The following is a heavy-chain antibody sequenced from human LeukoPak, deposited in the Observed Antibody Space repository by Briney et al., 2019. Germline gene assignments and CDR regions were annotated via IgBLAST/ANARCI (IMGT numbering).Heavy chain of an antibody. D-gene: IGHD5-24*01. Sequence: GESLTLSCAASGFTFSSYAMTWVRQAPGKGLEWVSVISGSGDTTYYADSVKGRFTISRDNSKNTLYLQMNSLRAEGTAVYFCARSRDGFKRFDSWGEGTLVTVSS. CDR3: ARSRDGFKRFDS. CDR2: ISGSGDTT. J-gene: IGHJ4*02. CDR1: GFTFSSYA. V-gene: IGHV3-23*01.